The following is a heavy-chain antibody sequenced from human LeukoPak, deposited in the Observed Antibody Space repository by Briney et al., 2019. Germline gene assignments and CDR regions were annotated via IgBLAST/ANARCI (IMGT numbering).Heavy chain of an antibody. Sequence: GGSLRLSCAASGFTFSSYWMHWVRHAPGKGLEWVSVLYGGGSTNVAASVRGRFTMSRDTSENTVHLQMNSLRVEDTALYYCATSSVGPARNWYLDLWGRGTQVTVSS. CDR1: GFTFSSYW. V-gene: IGHV3-66*01. J-gene: IGHJ2*01. CDR3: ATSSVGPARNWYLDL. CDR2: LYGGGST. D-gene: IGHD1-26*01.